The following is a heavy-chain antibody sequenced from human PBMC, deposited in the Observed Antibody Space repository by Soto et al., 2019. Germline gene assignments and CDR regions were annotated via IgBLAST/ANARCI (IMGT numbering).Heavy chain of an antibody. CDR2: ISHDGSNK. CDR1: GFTFSSYG. Sequence: GGSLRLSCAASGFTFSSYGMHWVRQAPGKGLEWVAVISHDGSNKYYADSVKGRFTISRDNSKNTLYLQMNSLRAEDTAVYYCAKEIGIRDYGDYENYFDYWGQGTLVTVSS. CDR3: AKEIGIRDYGDYENYFDY. J-gene: IGHJ4*02. V-gene: IGHV3-30*18. D-gene: IGHD4-17*01.